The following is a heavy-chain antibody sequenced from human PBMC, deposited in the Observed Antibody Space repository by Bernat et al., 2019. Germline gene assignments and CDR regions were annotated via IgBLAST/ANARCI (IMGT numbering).Heavy chain of an antibody. CDR3: ARVPACCYYYMDV. V-gene: IGHV3-23*01. J-gene: IGHJ6*03. D-gene: IGHD2-2*01. CDR2: ISESGGST. CDR1: GFTFSTYA. Sequence: EVQLLESGGGLVQPGGSLRLSCAASGFTFSTYAMSWVRQAPGKGLEWVSAISESGGSTYYADSVKGRFTISRDNSKNTLYLQMNSLRVEDTAVYYCARVPACCYYYMDVCGKGTTVTVSS.